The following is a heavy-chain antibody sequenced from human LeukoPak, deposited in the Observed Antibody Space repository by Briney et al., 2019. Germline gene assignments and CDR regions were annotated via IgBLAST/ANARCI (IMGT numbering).Heavy chain of an antibody. CDR1: GYTFTGYY. CDR2: INPNSGGT. J-gene: IGHJ4*02. D-gene: IGHD6-6*01. CDR3: AREPYSSSSPSDY. V-gene: IGHV1-2*02. Sequence: ASVKVSCKASGYTFTGYYMHWVRQAPGQGLEWMGWINPNSGGTNYAQKFQGRVTMTRDTSISTAYMELSRLRSDDTAVYYCAREPYSSSSPSDYWGQGTLVTVSS.